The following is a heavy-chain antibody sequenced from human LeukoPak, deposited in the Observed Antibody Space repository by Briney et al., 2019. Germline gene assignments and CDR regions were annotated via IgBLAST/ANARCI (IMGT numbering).Heavy chain of an antibody. J-gene: IGHJ4*02. V-gene: IGHV3-15*01. Sequence: NPGGSLRLSCATSGFTFSYAWLIWVRQTPGKGLEWVGRIKSKTDGETTDHAAPVQGRFTISRDDSKNTLYLQMNSLKTEDTAVYFCTTPVGYWGQGTLVTVSS. CDR3: TTPVGY. CDR2: IKSKTDGETT. CDR1: GFTFSYAW.